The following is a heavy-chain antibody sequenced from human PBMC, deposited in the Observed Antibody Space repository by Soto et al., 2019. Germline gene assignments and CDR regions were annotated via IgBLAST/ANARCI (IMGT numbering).Heavy chain of an antibody. D-gene: IGHD4-17*01. CDR2: IKPISGDT. CDR3: ASAYGDLDNYVFYFYGLDV. CDR1: GYTFIDYY. Sequence: ASVKVSCKASGYTFIDYYIHWARLSPGQGLEWMGCIKPISGDTKYAQKFLGWVTMTMDTSIRTAYMELSRLRSDDTAIYYCASAYGDLDNYVFYFYGLDVWGQGTTVTAS. V-gene: IGHV1-2*04. J-gene: IGHJ6*02.